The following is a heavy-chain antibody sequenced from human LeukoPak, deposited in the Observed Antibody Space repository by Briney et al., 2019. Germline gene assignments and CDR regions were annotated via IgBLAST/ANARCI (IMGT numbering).Heavy chain of an antibody. V-gene: IGHV4-61*02. D-gene: IGHD2-21*01. Sequence: SQTLSLTCTVSGGSISSGSYYWSWIRQPAGKGLEWIGRIYTSGSTNYNPSLKSRVTISVDTSKNQFSLKLSSVTAADTAVYYCARDILAYFDYWVQGTLVTVSS. CDR2: IYTSGST. CDR3: ARDILAYFDY. J-gene: IGHJ4*02. CDR1: GGSISSGSYY.